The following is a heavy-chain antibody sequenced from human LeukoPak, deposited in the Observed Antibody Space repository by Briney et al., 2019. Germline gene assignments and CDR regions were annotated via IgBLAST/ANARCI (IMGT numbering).Heavy chain of an antibody. CDR1: GYTFTSYY. CDR3: TKSLGGYYAFDY. Sequence: ASVKVSCNASGYTFTSYYMHWVRQAPGQGLEWMGIINPSGGSTSYAQKFQGRVTMTRDTSTSTVYMELSSLRSEDTAVYYCTKSLGGYYAFDYWGQGTLVTVSS. V-gene: IGHV1-46*01. D-gene: IGHD3-22*01. CDR2: INPSGGST. J-gene: IGHJ4*02.